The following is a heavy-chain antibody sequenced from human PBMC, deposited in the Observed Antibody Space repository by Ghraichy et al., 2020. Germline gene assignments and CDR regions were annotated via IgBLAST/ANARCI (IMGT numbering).Heavy chain of an antibody. V-gene: IGHV4-34*01. D-gene: IGHD2-15*01. CDR1: GGSFSGYY. Sequence: SETLSLTCAVYGGSFSGYYWTWIRQSPGKGLEWIGEIDYSGNTKYNPSLKSRVTISVDMSMIQFSLKLSSVTAADTAVYYCARPGAGSGGDYFDYWGQGSLVIVP. CDR2: IDYSGNT. CDR3: ARPGAGSGGDYFDY. J-gene: IGHJ4*02.